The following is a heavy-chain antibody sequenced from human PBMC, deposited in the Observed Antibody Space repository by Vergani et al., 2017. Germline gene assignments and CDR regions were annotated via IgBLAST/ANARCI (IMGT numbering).Heavy chain of an antibody. V-gene: IGHV3-53*02. CDR2: IYSGGST. CDR3: ARATGPSNYGQLVLYYYYMDV. D-gene: IGHD6-6*01. J-gene: IGHJ6*03. Sequence: EVQLVETGGGLIQPGGSLRLSCAASGFTVSSNYMSWVRQAPGKGLEWVSGIYSGGSTYYADFVKGRFTISRANSKNTLYLQMNSLRAEDTSVYYCARATGPSNYGQLVLYYYYMDVWGKGTTVTVSS. CDR1: GFTVSSNY.